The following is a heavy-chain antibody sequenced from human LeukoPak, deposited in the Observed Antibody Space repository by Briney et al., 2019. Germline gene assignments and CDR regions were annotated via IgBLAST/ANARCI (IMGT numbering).Heavy chain of an antibody. V-gene: IGHV3-66*01. CDR3: ARDLLSGCSNYDSSGCDY. CDR1: GFTASSSY. D-gene: IGHD3-22*01. J-gene: IGHJ4*02. CDR2: IYSGGST. Sequence: PGGSLRLSCAASGFTASSSYMSWVRQAPGKGLEWVSVIYSGGSTYYADSVKGRFTISRDNSKNTLYLQMNSLRAEDTAVYYCARDLLSGCSNYDSSGCDYWGQGTLVTVSS.